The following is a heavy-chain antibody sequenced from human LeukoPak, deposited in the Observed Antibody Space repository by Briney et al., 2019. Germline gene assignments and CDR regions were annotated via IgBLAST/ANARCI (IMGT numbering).Heavy chain of an antibody. CDR2: IKQDGSEK. CDR1: GFTFSSYW. CDR3: ARDSGGDYDFWSGYPNDY. J-gene: IGHJ4*02. D-gene: IGHD3-3*01. Sequence: GGSLRLSCAASGFTFSSYWMSWVRQAPGKGLEWVANIKQDGSEKYYVDSVKGRFTISRDNAKNSLYLQMNSLRAEDTAVYYCARDSGGDYDFWSGYPNDYWGQGTLVTVSS. V-gene: IGHV3-7*01.